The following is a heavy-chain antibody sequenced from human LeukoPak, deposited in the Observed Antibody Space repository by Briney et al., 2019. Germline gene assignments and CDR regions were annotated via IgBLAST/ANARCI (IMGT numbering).Heavy chain of an antibody. CDR1: GFTFSGYY. J-gene: IGHJ5*02. Sequence: ASVKVSCRASGFTFSGYYMHWVRQAPGQGLEWMGWINPDTGGTNYVQKFQGRVTMTRDMSISTAYMELSRLRSNDTAVYYCARVLFWGPMVTGFDPWGQGTLVTVSS. D-gene: IGHD5-18*01. CDR3: ARVLFWGPMVTGFDP. V-gene: IGHV1-2*02. CDR2: INPDTGGT.